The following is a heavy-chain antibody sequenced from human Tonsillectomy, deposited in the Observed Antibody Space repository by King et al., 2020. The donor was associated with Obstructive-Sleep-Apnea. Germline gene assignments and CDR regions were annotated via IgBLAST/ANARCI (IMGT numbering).Heavy chain of an antibody. J-gene: IGHJ6*02. Sequence: QLVQSGPEVKKPGTSVKVSCKASGFTFTSSPMQWVRQAPGQRLEWIGWIVVGSGNTNYAQKFQERFTITRDISTSTAYMELSSLRSEDTAVYYCAADPALYGMDVWGQGTTVTVSS. CDR2: IVVGSGNT. CDR1: GFTFTSSP. CDR3: AADPALYGMDV. V-gene: IGHV1-58*02.